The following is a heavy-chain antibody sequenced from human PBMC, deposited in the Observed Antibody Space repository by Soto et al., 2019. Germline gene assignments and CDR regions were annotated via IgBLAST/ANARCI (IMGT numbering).Heavy chain of an antibody. CDR3: ARTVLGPDILADQFVDYYYYMDV. CDR2: IYYSGST. J-gene: IGHJ6*03. CDR1: GGSMIYSY. V-gene: IGHV4-59*08. Sequence: PSETLSLTCTVSGGSMIYSYWSWIRLLPGKGLEWVGYIYYSGSTSYNPSLRRRVIMSVDTSKRQFSLQLKSVTAADTAIYYCARTVLGPDILADQFVDYYYYMDVWGQGTTVTVSS. D-gene: IGHD3-9*01.